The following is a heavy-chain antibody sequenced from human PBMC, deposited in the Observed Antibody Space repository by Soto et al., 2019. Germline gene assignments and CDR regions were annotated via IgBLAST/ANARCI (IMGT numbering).Heavy chain of an antibody. J-gene: IGHJ3*02. CDR3: ATAGIGVIVARGVRSAFDI. CDR1: GYTLTELS. Sequence: GASVKVSCKVSGYTLTELSMHWVRQAPGKGLEWMGGFDPEDGETIYAQKFQGRVTMTEDTSTDTAYMELSSLRSEDTAVYYCATAGIGVIVARGVRSAFDIWGQGTMVTVSS. V-gene: IGHV1-24*01. D-gene: IGHD3-22*01. CDR2: FDPEDGET.